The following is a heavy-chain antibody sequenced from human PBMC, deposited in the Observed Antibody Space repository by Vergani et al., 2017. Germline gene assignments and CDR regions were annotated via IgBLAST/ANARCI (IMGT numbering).Heavy chain of an antibody. CDR3: ARVSDSGYVDY. CDR1: GFTFSSYW. J-gene: IGHJ4*02. Sequence: EVQLVESGGGLVQPGGSLRLSCAASGFTFSSYWMHWVRQAPGKGLVWVSRINSDGSSTSYADSVKGRFTISRDNAKNTLYLQRNSLRAADTAVYYCARVSDSGYVDYWGQGTLVTVSS. CDR2: INSDGSST. D-gene: IGHD3-22*01. V-gene: IGHV3-74*01.